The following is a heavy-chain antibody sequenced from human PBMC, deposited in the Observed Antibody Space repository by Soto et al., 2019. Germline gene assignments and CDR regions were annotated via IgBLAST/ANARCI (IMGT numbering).Heavy chain of an antibody. CDR2: IIPIFGTA. CDR3: ARARGYSSSWYASPYYYYGMDV. J-gene: IGHJ6*02. Sequence: GASVKVSCKASGGTFSSYAISWVRQAPGQGLEWMGGIIPIFGTANYAQKFQGRVTITAGESTSTAYMELSSLRSEDTAVYYCARARGYSSSWYASPYYYYGMDVWGQGTTVTVSS. V-gene: IGHV1-69*13. CDR1: GGTFSSYA. D-gene: IGHD6-13*01.